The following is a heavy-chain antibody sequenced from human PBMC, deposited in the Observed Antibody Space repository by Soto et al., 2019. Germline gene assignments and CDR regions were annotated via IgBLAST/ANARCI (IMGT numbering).Heavy chain of an antibody. Sequence: QVQLQESGPGLVKPSGTLSLTCAVSGDSVSSPYYWCWVRQPPGKGLEWIGEVFHTGTTSYNPSLRSRVTISMDKSNNQFSLDLSSVTAAHTAVYSCARSAGWYAVHSWGPGTPVIVSS. CDR2: VFHTGTT. V-gene: IGHV4-4*02. D-gene: IGHD6-19*01. CDR3: ARSAGWYAVHS. CDR1: GDSVSSPYY. J-gene: IGHJ4*02.